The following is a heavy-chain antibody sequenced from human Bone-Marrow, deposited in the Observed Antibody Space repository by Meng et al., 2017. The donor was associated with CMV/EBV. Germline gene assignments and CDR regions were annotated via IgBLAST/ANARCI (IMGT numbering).Heavy chain of an antibody. J-gene: IGHJ4*02. V-gene: IGHV3-23*03. CDR3: AKAPLSTIFGVVITFDY. Sequence: ETLSLTCAASGFTFSSYAMSWVRQAPGKGLEWVSVIYSGGSSTYYADSVKGRFTISRDNSKNTLYLQMDSLRAEDTAVYYCAKAPLSTIFGVVITFDYWGQGTLVTVSS. CDR2: IYSGGSST. CDR1: GFTFSSYA. D-gene: IGHD3-3*01.